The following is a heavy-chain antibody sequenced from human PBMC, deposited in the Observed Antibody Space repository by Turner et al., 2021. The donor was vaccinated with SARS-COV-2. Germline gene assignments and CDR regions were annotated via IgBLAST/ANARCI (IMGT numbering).Heavy chain of an antibody. V-gene: IGHV4-34*01. J-gene: IGHJ1*01. Sequence: QVQLQQGGAGLLKPSETLSLTCAVYGGSFSSYYWSWIRQPPGKGLEWIGEINHSGSTNYNPSLKSRVTISVDTSKNQFSLKLSSVTAADTAVYHCARAASFCSSTSCFPAEYFQHWGQGTLVTVSS. CDR3: ARAASFCSSTSCFPAEYFQH. CDR1: GGSFSSYY. D-gene: IGHD2-2*01. CDR2: INHSGST.